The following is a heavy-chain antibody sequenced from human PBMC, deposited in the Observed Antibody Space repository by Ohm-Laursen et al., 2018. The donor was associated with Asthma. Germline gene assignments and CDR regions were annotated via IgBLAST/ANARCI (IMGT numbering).Heavy chain of an antibody. V-gene: IGHV3-48*01. CDR2: ISSSSTTI. J-gene: IGHJ4*02. CDR1: GFTFRTYS. Sequence: SLRLSCAASGFTFRTYSMNWVRQAPGKGLEWVSHISSSSTTIYYADSVKGRFTISRDDAKNSLYLHMNSLGAEDTAVYYCRGLYHYASGRLEGDYWGQGTLVTVSS. D-gene: IGHD3-10*01. CDR3: RGLYHYASGRLEGDY.